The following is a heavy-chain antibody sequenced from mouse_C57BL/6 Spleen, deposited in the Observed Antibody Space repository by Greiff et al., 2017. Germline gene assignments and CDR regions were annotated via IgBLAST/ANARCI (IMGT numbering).Heavy chain of an antibody. CDR1: GFTFSSYA. CDR3: ASGDSNYPGWLAY. D-gene: IGHD2-5*01. CDR2: ISDGGSYT. Sequence: EVKLMESGGGLVKPGGSLKLSCAASGFTFSSYAMSWVRQTPEKRLEWVATISDGGSYTSSPDNVKGRFPISRDKDKNNLYMQMIHMKSEDTAMDYCASGDSNYPGWLAYWGQGTLVTVSA. V-gene: IGHV5-4*03. J-gene: IGHJ3*01.